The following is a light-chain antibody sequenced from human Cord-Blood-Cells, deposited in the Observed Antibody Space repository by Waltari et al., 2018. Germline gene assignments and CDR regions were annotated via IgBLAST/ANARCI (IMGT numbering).Light chain of an antibody. CDR3: QQSYSTPLT. CDR2: AAS. J-gene: IGKJ4*01. V-gene: IGKV1-39*01. Sequence: DIQMTQSPSSLSASVGDRVTITCRASQSISSYLNWYQQKPGKAPKHLIYAASSLRSGVPSRFSGSGSGTDFTLTISSLQPEDFATYYCQQSYSTPLTFGGGTKVEIK. CDR1: QSISSY.